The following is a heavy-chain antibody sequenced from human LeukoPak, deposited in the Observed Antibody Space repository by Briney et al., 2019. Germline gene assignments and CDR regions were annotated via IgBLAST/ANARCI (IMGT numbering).Heavy chain of an antibody. D-gene: IGHD2-15*01. CDR2: ISYDGSNK. J-gene: IGHJ6*02. CDR3: ASSQGCSGGSCYSVGMDV. CDR1: GFTFSSYG. V-gene: IGHV3-30*03. Sequence: GGSLRLSCAASGFTFSSYGMHWVRQAPGKGLEWVAVISYDGSNKYYADSVKGRFTISRDNSKNTLYLQMNSLRAEDTAVYYCASSQGCSGGSCYSVGMDVWGQGTTVIVSS.